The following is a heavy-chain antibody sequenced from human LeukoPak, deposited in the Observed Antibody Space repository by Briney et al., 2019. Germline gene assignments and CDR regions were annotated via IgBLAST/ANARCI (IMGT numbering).Heavy chain of an antibody. D-gene: IGHD3-10*01. Sequence: PGGSLRLSCAASGFTFSDYYMSWIRQAPGKGLEWVSYISSSGNSISYADSVKGRFTISRDNAKNSLYLQMNSLRAEDTAVYYCTRVRITMVRGIMDIWGKGTTVTISS. CDR2: ISSSGNSI. CDR1: GFTFSDYY. J-gene: IGHJ6*04. V-gene: IGHV3-11*04. CDR3: TRVRITMVRGIMDI.